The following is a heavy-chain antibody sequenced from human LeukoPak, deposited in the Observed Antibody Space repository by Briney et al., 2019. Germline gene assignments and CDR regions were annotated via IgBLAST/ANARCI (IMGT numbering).Heavy chain of an antibody. CDR3: ATEGGSPYYYDSSGYYDEW. Sequence: ASVKVSCKVSGYTLTELSMHWVRQAPGKGLEWMGGFDPEDGETIYAQKFQGRVTMTEDTSTDTAYMELSSLRSEDTAVYYCATEGGSPYYYDSSGYYDEWWGQGTLVTVSS. J-gene: IGHJ4*02. V-gene: IGHV1-24*01. CDR2: FDPEDGET. D-gene: IGHD3-22*01. CDR1: GYTLTELS.